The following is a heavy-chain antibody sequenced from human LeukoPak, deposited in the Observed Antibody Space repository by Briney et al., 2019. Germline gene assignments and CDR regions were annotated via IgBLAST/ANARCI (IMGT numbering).Heavy chain of an antibody. CDR1: GDSVRSSSYF. CDR3: AREGSYGSGGLEY. Sequence: SETLSLTCTVSGDSVRSSSYFWAWIRQPPGKGLEWIANIYYSGSTYYNPSLKSRVTISVDTSKNQFSLKLSSVTAADTAVYYCAREGSYGSGGLEYWGQGTLVTVSS. V-gene: IGHV4-39*07. J-gene: IGHJ4*02. CDR2: IYYSGST. D-gene: IGHD5-18*01.